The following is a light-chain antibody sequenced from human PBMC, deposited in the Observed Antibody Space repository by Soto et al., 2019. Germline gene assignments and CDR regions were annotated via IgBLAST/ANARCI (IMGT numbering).Light chain of an antibody. V-gene: IGLV2-14*01. CDR3: NSYTTTITYV. J-gene: IGLJ1*01. CDR2: EVG. CDR1: SSDVGSYNR. Sequence: QSVLTQPASVSGSPGQSITISCTGTSSDVGSYNRVSWYQQPPGAAPKLIIYEVGNRPSGVSNRFSGSKSGNTASLTISGLQAEDEADYYCNSYTTTITYVFGTGTKVTVL.